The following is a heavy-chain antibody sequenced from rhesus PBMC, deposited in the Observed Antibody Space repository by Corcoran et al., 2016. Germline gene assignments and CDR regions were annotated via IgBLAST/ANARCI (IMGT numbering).Heavy chain of an antibody. CDR1: GGSISDSYR. J-gene: IGHJ4*01. CDR2: IYGISTST. V-gene: IGHV4S10*01. CDR3: AIWGDYFDTDY. D-gene: IGHD3-34*01. Sequence: QVQLQESGPGVVKPSETLSLTCAVSGGSISDSYRWSWIRQPPGKGLGWIGYIYGISTSTNYTPSRKSRVTISKDTSKNQFSLKRSSVTAADTAVYYCAIWGDYFDTDYWGQGVLVTVSS.